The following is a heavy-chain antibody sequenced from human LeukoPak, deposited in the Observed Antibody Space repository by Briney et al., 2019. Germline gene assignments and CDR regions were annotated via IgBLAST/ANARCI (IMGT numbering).Heavy chain of an antibody. CDR1: GGTFSSYA. CDR2: IIPIFGTA. Sequence: ASVKVSCKASGGTFSSYAISWVRQAPGQGLEWMGRIIPIFGTANYAQKFQGRVTITTDESTSTAYMELSSLRSEDTAVYYCARERVRLRFLEWFFDYWGQGTLVTVSS. V-gene: IGHV1-69*05. J-gene: IGHJ4*02. D-gene: IGHD3-3*01. CDR3: ARERVRLRFLEWFFDY.